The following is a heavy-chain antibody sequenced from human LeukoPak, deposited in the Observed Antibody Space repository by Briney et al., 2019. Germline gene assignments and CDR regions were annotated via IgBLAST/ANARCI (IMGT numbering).Heavy chain of an antibody. CDR2: IYYSGNT. Sequence: SETLSLTCTVSGGTISSYYWSWIRQPPGKGLEWMGYIYYSGNTNYNPSLKSRVTISVDTSKNQFSLKLSSVTAADTAVYYCARDLGVAAATDNWYFDLWGRGTLVTVSS. CDR3: ARDLGVAAATDNWYFDL. V-gene: IGHV4-59*01. J-gene: IGHJ2*01. D-gene: IGHD6-13*01. CDR1: GGTISSYY.